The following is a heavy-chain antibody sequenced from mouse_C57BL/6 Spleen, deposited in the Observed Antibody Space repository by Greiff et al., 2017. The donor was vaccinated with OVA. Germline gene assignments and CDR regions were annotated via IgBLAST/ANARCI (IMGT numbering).Heavy chain of an antibody. Sequence: QVQLQQPGAELVRPGSSVKLSCKASGYTFTSYWMDWVKQRPGQGLEWIGNIYPSDSETHYNQKFKDKATLTVDKSSSTAYMQLSSLTSEDSAVYYCARSGGGGAMDYWGQGTSVTVSS. CDR3: ARSGGGGAMDY. V-gene: IGHV1-61*01. CDR1: GYTFTSYW. J-gene: IGHJ4*01. CDR2: IYPSDSET. D-gene: IGHD1-1*02.